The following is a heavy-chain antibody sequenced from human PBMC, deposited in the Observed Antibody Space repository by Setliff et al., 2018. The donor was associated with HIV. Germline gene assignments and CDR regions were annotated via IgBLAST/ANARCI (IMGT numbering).Heavy chain of an antibody. CDR3: ARDQALEMATK. CDR2: INAGNGNT. D-gene: IGHD5-12*01. J-gene: IGHJ4*02. CDR1: GYSFSNYA. V-gene: IGHV1-3*01. Sequence: ASVKVSCKASGYSFSNYAMDWVRQAPGQSLEWMGWINAGNGNTKYSQKFQGRVTITRDTSASTAYMELSSLRSEDTAVYYCARDQALEMATKWGQGTLVTVSS.